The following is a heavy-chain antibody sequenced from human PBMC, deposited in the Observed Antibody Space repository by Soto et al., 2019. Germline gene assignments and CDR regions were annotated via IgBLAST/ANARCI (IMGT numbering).Heavy chain of an antibody. V-gene: IGHV1-18*01. D-gene: IGHD2-8*01. CDR1: VYTFTRYC. Sequence: ASVPVSSRASVYTFTRYCISWVRQAPGQGLEWMGWISGYNGDTTYAQKFQGRVTMTIDTSTSTAYMELRSLTSDDTAVYYCAKNGQPPYYYYGLDVWGQGTKVTAS. CDR2: ISGYNGDT. J-gene: IGHJ6*02. CDR3: AKNGQPPYYYYGLDV.